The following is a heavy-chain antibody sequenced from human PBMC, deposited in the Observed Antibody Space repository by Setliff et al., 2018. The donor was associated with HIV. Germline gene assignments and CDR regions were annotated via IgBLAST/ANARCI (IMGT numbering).Heavy chain of an antibody. D-gene: IGHD1-1*01. CDR3: AKVDDGQCNTFNCRDFDY. J-gene: IGHJ4*02. CDR2: IDPTGTYT. Sequence: GGSLRLSCVASGLTLSTYSMSWVRQAPGKGLEWVSAIDPTGTYTYYADAVKGRFTISRDNFRNTLSLQMNSLTAEDSAIYYCAKVDDGQCNTFNCRDFDYWGRGTLVTVSS. CDR1: GLTLSTYS. V-gene: IGHV3-23*05.